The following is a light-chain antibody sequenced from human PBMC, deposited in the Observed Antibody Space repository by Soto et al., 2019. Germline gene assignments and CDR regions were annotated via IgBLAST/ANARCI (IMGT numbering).Light chain of an antibody. CDR3: QSYDSRLSLWV. Sequence: QSVLTQPPSVSGAPGQRVTISCTGSSSNIGAGYDVHWYQHLPETAPKLLIYGNSNRPSGVPDRFSGSKSGTSASLAITGLQAEDEADYYCQSYDSRLSLWVFGGGTKLTVL. CDR2: GNS. V-gene: IGLV1-40*01. J-gene: IGLJ3*02. CDR1: SSNIGAGYD.